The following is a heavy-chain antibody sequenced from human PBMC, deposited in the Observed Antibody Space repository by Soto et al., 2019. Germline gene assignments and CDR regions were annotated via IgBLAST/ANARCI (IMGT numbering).Heavy chain of an antibody. CDR1: GYTFTSYD. Sequence: ASVKVSCKASGYTFTSYDINWVRQATGQGIEWMGWMNPNSGNTGYAQKFQGRVTMTRNTSISTAYMELSSLRSEDTAVYYCARAANIAAAGPYYYYYYYMDVWGKGTTVTVSS. D-gene: IGHD6-13*01. V-gene: IGHV1-8*01. J-gene: IGHJ6*03. CDR3: ARAANIAAAGPYYYYYYYMDV. CDR2: MNPNSGNT.